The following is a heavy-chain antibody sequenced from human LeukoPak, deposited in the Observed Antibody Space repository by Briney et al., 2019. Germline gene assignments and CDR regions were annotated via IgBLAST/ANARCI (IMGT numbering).Heavy chain of an antibody. J-gene: IGHJ1*01. CDR2: IYYSGST. Sequence: SETLSLTCTVSGGSISSSSYYWGGIRQPPGKGLEWIGSIYYSGSTYYNPSLKSRVTISVDTSKNQFSLKLSSVTAADTAVYYCARKVVTASPFQHWGQGTLVTVSS. CDR1: GGSISSSSYY. V-gene: IGHV4-39*01. D-gene: IGHD2-21*02. CDR3: ARKVVTASPFQH.